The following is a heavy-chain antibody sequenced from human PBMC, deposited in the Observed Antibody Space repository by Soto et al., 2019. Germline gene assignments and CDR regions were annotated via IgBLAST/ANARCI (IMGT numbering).Heavy chain of an antibody. J-gene: IGHJ4*02. CDR3: ATGLGHLGLFDD. CDR2: FDPEDGKT. Sequence: GASVKVSCKVSGYTFTELSMHWVRQAPGKGLEWMGCFDPEDGKTSYAQKFQGRVTMTEDTSIDTAYMELSSLRSEDTAVYYCATGLGHLGLFDDWGQGALVTVSS. CDR1: GYTFTELS. V-gene: IGHV1-24*01.